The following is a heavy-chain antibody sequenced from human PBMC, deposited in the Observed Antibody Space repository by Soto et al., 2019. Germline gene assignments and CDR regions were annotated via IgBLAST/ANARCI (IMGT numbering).Heavy chain of an antibody. V-gene: IGHV1-18*01. J-gene: IGHJ6*03. CDR2: ISAYNGNT. Sequence: QVQLLQSGAEVKKPGASVKVSCKASGYTFTNYGITWVRQAPGQGLEWMGWISAYNGNTHYTQRLQGRVTMTTDTSTGPAYMERRGLGSTDRAWNYCAGVRKLVAYFSYYMAAWAKGPRSPSP. CDR3: AGVRKLVAYFSYYMAA. D-gene: IGHD6-13*01. CDR1: GYTFTNYG.